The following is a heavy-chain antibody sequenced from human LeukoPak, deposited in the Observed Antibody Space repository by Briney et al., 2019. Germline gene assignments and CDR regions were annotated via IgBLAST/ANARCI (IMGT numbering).Heavy chain of an antibody. CDR2: ISGSGGST. V-gene: IGHV3-23*01. CDR3: AKDFVGATGFDY. Sequence: GGSLRLSCAASGFTFSSYAMSWVRQAPGKGLEWVSAISGSGGSTYYADSVKGRFTTSRDNSKNTLYLQMNSLRAEDTAVYYCAKDFVGATGFDYWGQGTLVTVSS. J-gene: IGHJ4*02. D-gene: IGHD1-26*01. CDR1: GFTFSSYA.